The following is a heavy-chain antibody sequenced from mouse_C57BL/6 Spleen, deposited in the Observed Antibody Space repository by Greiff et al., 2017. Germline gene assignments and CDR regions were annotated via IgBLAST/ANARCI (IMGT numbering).Heavy chain of an antibody. CDR2: IDPETGGT. Sequence: QVQLKESGAELVRPGASVTLSCKASGYTFTDYEMHWVKQTPVHGLEWIGAIDPETGGTAYNQKFKGKAILTADKSSSTAYMELRSLTSEDSAVYYCTRKGLYYGSSPFAYWGQGTLVTVSA. J-gene: IGHJ3*01. V-gene: IGHV1-15*01. CDR1: GYTFTDYE. CDR3: TRKGLYYGSSPFAY. D-gene: IGHD1-1*01.